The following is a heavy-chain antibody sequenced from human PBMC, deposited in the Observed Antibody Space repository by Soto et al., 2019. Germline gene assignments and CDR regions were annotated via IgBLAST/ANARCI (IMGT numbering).Heavy chain of an antibody. CDR2: ESYSGRT. CDR1: GDSISSTDYY. Sequence: SETLSLTCTVSGDSISSTDYYWTWIRQLPGKGLEWIGYESYSGRTYYSPSYNPSLKSRVSISLDTSKNQVSLTLTSVTAADTAMYYCASSTFFPDSRGYHFKNLDSWGQGTLVTVSS. D-gene: IGHD3-22*01. CDR3: ASSTFFPDSRGYHFKNLDS. J-gene: IGHJ5*01. V-gene: IGHV4-31*03.